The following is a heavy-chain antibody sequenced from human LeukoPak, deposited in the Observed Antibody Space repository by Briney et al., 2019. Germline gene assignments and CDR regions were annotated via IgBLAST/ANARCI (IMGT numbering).Heavy chain of an antibody. V-gene: IGHV1-2*02. CDR3: ARDDYKTLYYYYYMDV. CDR1: GYTFTGYY. CDR2: IIPNSGGT. Sequence: ASVKVSCKASGYTFTGYYMHWVRQAPGQGLEWMGWIIPNSGGTNYAQKFQGRVTMTRDTSITTAYMELSRLRSDDTAVYYCARDDYKTLYYYYYMDVWGKGTTVIVSS. D-gene: IGHD3-16*01. J-gene: IGHJ6*03.